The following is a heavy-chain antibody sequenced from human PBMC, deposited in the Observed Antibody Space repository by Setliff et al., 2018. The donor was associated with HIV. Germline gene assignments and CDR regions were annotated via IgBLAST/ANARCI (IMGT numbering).Heavy chain of an antibody. J-gene: IGHJ4*02. Sequence: PSETLSLTCTVSGVSIDTHYWSWIRQSPEKGLEWIGHFYYRGSPRYNPSLRSRVTISGDMSKNQFSLKLHSMAAADTAVYFCASGYSSSSYFDYWGQGSLVTVSS. CDR2: FYYRGSP. D-gene: IGHD6-6*01. CDR1: GVSIDTHY. CDR3: ASGYSSSSYFDY. V-gene: IGHV4-59*11.